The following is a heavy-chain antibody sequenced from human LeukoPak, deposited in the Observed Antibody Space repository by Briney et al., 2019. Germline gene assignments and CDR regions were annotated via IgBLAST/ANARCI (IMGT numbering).Heavy chain of an antibody. V-gene: IGHV4-34*01. CDR3: ARHLRWRTSFSPFDY. J-gene: IGHJ4*02. CDR2: INRSGST. CDR1: GGSISSYY. Sequence: NPSETLSLTCTVSGGSISSYYWSWIRQPPGKGLEWIGEINRSGSTDYNPSLKSRVTISVDTSKNQLSLKLSSVTAADTAVYYCARHLRWRTSFSPFDYWGQGTLVTVSS. D-gene: IGHD3/OR15-3a*01.